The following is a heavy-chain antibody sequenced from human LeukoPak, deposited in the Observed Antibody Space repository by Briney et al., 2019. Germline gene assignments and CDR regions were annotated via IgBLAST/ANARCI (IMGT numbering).Heavy chain of an antibody. V-gene: IGHV1-69*06. J-gene: IGHJ4*02. CDR2: IIPIFGTA. CDR1: GYTFTSYG. Sequence: ASVKVSCKASGYTFTSYGISWVRQAPGQGLEWMGGIIPIFGTANYAQKFQGRVTITADKSTNTAYMELSSLRSDDTAVYYCARAVQVTTGGLFWGQGTLVTVSS. CDR3: ARAVQVTTGGLF. D-gene: IGHD4-17*01.